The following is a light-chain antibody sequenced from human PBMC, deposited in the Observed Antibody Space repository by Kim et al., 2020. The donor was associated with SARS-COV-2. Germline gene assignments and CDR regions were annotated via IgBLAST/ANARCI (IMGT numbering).Light chain of an antibody. V-gene: IGKV1-12*01. J-gene: IGKJ2*01. CDR1: ENISSW. Sequence: SASLGARVTITCRARENISSWLAWYQQTPGKAPSLLIYSSSTVHSGVPSRFSGSGSGTDFTLTVSSLQPEDSAIYYCQQLNGFPLTFGKGTKLEI. CDR3: QQLNGFPLT. CDR2: SSS.